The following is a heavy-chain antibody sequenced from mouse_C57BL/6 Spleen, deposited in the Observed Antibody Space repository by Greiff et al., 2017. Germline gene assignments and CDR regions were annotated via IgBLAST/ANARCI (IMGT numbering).Heavy chain of an antibody. Sequence: QVQLKESGPGLVQPSQSLSITCTVSGFSLTSYGVHWVRQSPGKGLEWLGVIWRGGSTDYNAAFMSRLSITKDNSKSQVFFKMNSLQADDTAIYYCAKGGLTTVVAHYAMDYWGQGTSVTVSS. CDR1: GFSLTSYG. V-gene: IGHV2-5*01. D-gene: IGHD1-1*01. CDR3: AKGGLTTVVAHYAMDY. CDR2: IWRGGST. J-gene: IGHJ4*01.